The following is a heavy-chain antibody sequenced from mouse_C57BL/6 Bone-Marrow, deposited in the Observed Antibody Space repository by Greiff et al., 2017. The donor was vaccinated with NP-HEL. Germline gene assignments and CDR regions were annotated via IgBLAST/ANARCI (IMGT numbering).Heavy chain of an antibody. CDR1: GYTFTDYE. CDR2: IDPETGGT. J-gene: IGHJ1*03. CDR3: TRGIGGSSYGYFDV. D-gene: IGHD1-1*01. V-gene: IGHV1-15*01. Sequence: VQVVESGAELVRPGASVTLSCKASGYTFTDYEMHWVKQTPVHGLEWIGAIDPETGGTAYNQKFKGKAILTADKSSSTAYMELRSLTSEDSAVYYCTRGIGGSSYGYFDVWGTGTTVTVSS.